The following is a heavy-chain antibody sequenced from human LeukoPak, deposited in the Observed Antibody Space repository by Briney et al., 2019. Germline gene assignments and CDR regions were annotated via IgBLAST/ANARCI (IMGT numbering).Heavy chain of an antibody. CDR1: GYTFTSYY. J-gene: IGHJ3*02. Sequence: ASVKVSCKASGYTFTSYYMHWVRQAPGQGLEWMGIINPSGGSTSYAQKFQGRVTMTRDTSTSTVYMELSSLRSEDTAVYYCARVGLYYYDSSGYCDAFDIWGQGTMVTVSS. D-gene: IGHD3-22*01. CDR3: ARVGLYYYDSSGYCDAFDI. V-gene: IGHV1-46*01. CDR2: INPSGGST.